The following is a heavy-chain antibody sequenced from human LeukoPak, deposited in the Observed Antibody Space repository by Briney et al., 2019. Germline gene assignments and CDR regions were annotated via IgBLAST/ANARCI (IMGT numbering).Heavy chain of an antibody. D-gene: IGHD3-22*01. J-gene: IGHJ4*02. CDR3: ARGYYYDSSGYYY. CDR1: GFTFSSYR. V-gene: IGHV3-21*01. CDR2: ISSSSTYI. Sequence: PGGSLRLSCAASGFTFSSYRMNWVRQAPGKGLEWVSSISSSSTYIYYADSVKGRFTISRDNAKNLLYLQMNSLRAEDTAVYYCARGYYYDSSGYYYWGQGTLVTVSS.